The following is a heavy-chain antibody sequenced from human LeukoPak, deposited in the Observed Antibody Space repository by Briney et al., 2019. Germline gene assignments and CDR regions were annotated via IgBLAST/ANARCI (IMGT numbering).Heavy chain of an antibody. D-gene: IGHD3-10*01. J-gene: IGHJ6*02. Sequence: SVKVSCKASGGTFSSYAISWVRQAPGQGLEWMGRIIPILGIANYAQKFQGRVTITADKSASTAYMELSSLRSEDTAVYYCASSVFYGSGSYYPLNYYYYGMDVWGQGTTVTVSS. CDR1: GGTFSSYA. CDR2: IIPILGIA. CDR3: ASSVFYGSGSYYPLNYYYYGMDV. V-gene: IGHV1-69*04.